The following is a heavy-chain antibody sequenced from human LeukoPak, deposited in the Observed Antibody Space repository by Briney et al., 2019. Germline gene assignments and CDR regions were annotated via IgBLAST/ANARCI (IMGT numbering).Heavy chain of an antibody. J-gene: IGHJ4*02. CDR2: ISGSGSTI. D-gene: IGHD3-16*01. Sequence: GGSLRLSCAAFGFTFNSYELNWVRQAPGQGLEWVSYISGSGSTIYYADSVKGRFTISRDNAKNSLFLQMNSLRAEDTAVYYCARVRSRWSFRLGDFPLHYLDSWGQGTLVTVSS. CDR3: ARVRSRWSFRLGDFPLHYLDS. V-gene: IGHV3-48*03. CDR1: GFTFNSYE.